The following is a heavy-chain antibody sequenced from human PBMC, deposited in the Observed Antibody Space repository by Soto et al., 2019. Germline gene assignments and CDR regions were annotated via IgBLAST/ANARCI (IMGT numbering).Heavy chain of an antibody. J-gene: IGHJ4*02. Sequence: GGSLRLSCAASGFPFSSYGMHWVRHAPGKGLEWVAVISYDGSNRYYADSVKGRFTISRDNSKNTLYLQMNSLRAEETAVYYCAKDLGLGDQPDCWGQGTRVTVSS. CDR3: AKDLGLGDQPDC. CDR2: ISYDGSNR. V-gene: IGHV3-30*18. CDR1: GFPFSSYG. D-gene: IGHD3-16*01.